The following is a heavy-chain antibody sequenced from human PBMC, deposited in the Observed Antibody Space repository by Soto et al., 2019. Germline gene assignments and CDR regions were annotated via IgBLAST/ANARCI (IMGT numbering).Heavy chain of an antibody. J-gene: IGHJ4*02. CDR3: ASMGYHYGSGSYPLDY. V-gene: IGHV4-59*08. CDR1: GGSISSYY. Sequence: QVQLQESGPGLVKPSETLSLTCTVSGGSISSYYWTWIRQPPGKGLEWIGFIYNSGSTHYNPSLRSRVTISVDTSKNQFPLKLRSVTAADTAVYYCASMGYHYGSGSYPLDYWGQGTLVTVSS. D-gene: IGHD3-10*01. CDR2: IYNSGST.